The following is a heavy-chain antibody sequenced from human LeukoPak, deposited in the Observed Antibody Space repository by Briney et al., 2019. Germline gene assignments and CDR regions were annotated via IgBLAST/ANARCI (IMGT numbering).Heavy chain of an antibody. CDR2: IKQDGSEK. V-gene: IGHV3-7*01. CDR3: ARDLYGGPFDY. D-gene: IGHD4-23*01. Sequence: GGSLRLTCAASGFTFSSYWMSWVRQAPGKGLEWVANIKQDGSEKYYVDSVKGRFTISRDNAKNSLYLQMNSLRAEDTAVYYCARDLYGGPFDYWGQGTLVTVSS. J-gene: IGHJ4*02. CDR1: GFTFSSYW.